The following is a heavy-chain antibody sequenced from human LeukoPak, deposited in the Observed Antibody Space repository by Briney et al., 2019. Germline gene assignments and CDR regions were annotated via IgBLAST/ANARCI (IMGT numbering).Heavy chain of an antibody. J-gene: IGHJ6*04. CDR3: ASAIQLWGGTYYYYYGMDV. Sequence: GSLRLSCAASGFTVSSNYVSWVRQAPGKGLEWVSVIYSGGSTYYADSVKGRFTISRDNSKNTLYLQMNSLRAEDTAVYYCASAIQLWGGTYYYYYGMDVWGKGTTVTVSS. V-gene: IGHV3-53*01. CDR1: GFTVSSNY. D-gene: IGHD5-18*01. CDR2: IYSGGST.